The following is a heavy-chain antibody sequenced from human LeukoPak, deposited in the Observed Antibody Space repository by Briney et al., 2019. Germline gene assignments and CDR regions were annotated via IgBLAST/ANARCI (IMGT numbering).Heavy chain of an antibody. CDR2: INPNTGGT. CDR1: GYTFTTKY. CDR3: ARGAGSSWFDP. J-gene: IGHJ5*02. V-gene: IGHV1-2*02. Sequence: ASVEVSCKASGYTFTTKYIHWVRQAPGQGLEWMGWINPNTGGTQYAQKFQGRVTMTRDTSISTAYVELTSLRSDDTAVYYCARGAGSSWFDPWGQGTLVTVSS. D-gene: IGHD6-13*01.